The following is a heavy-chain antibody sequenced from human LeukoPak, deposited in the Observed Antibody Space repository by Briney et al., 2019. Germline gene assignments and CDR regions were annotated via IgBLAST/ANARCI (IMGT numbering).Heavy chain of an antibody. CDR2: IVVGSGNT. D-gene: IGHD3-22*01. CDR1: GFTFTSSA. V-gene: IGHV1-58*02. J-gene: IGHJ4*02. CDR3: ASGSSGYTPIDY. Sequence: SAKVSCKASGFTFTSSAMQWVRQARGQRLEWIGWIVVGSGNTNYAQKFQERVTITRDMSTSTAYMELSSLRSEDTAVYYCASGSSGYTPIDYWGQGTLVTVSS.